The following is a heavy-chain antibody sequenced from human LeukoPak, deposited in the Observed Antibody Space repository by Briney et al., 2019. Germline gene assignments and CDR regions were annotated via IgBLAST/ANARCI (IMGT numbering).Heavy chain of an antibody. V-gene: IGHV3-23*01. J-gene: IGHJ4*02. CDR2: IIGSGGST. D-gene: IGHD2/OR15-2a*01. CDR3: AKGSWRVIDAMYFDY. CDR1: GFTFTSYA. Sequence: GGSLRLSCAASGFTFTSYAMNWVRQAPGKGLDWVPPIIGSGGSTYYADSVKGRFTISRDRSNNTLYVQMDSLRAEDTAIYYCAKGSWRVIDAMYFDYWGQGTLVTVSS.